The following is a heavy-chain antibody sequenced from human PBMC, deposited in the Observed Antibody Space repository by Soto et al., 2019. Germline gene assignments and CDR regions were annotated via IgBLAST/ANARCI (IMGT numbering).Heavy chain of an antibody. J-gene: IGHJ6*02. CDR3: ARGRITIFGDVISGMDV. CDR2: IIPIFGTA. V-gene: IGHV1-69*13. Sequence: SVKVSCKASGGTFSSYAISWVRQAPGQGLEWMGGIIPIFGTANYAQKFQGRVTITADESTSTAYMELSSLRSGDTAVYYCARGRITIFGDVISGMDVWGQGTTVTVFS. CDR1: GGTFSSYA. D-gene: IGHD3-3*01.